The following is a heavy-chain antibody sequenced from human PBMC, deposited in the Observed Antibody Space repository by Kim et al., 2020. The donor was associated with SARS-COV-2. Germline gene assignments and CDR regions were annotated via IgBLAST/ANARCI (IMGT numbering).Heavy chain of an antibody. V-gene: IGHV3-30*18. CDR1: GFTFSSYG. CDR2: ISYDGSNK. J-gene: IGHJ4*02. Sequence: GGSLRLSCAASGFTFSSYGMHWVRQAPGKGLEWVAVISYDGSNKYYADSVKGRFTISRDNSKNTLYLQMNSLRAEDTAVYYCAKLVVVWVYSSSSESPQRIDYWGQGTLVTVSS. CDR3: AKLVVVWVYSSSSESPQRIDY. D-gene: IGHD6-13*01.